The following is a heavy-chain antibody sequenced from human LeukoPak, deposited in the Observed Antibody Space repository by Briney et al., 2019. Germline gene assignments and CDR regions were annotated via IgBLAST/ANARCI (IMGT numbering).Heavy chain of an antibody. CDR1: GGSISSYY. CDR3: ARVGPRYFDWLLSWGNWFDP. Sequence: SETLSLTCTVSGGSISSYYWSWIRQPPGKGLEWIGYIYYSGSTNYNPSLKSRVTISVDTSKNQFSLKLSPVTAADTAVYYCARVGPRYFDWLLSWGNWFDPWGQGTLVTVSS. V-gene: IGHV4-59*01. CDR2: IYYSGST. J-gene: IGHJ5*02. D-gene: IGHD3-9*01.